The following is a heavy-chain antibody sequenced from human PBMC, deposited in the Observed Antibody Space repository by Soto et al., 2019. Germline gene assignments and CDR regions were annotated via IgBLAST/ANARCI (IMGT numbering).Heavy chain of an antibody. D-gene: IGHD2-2*01. J-gene: IGHJ4*02. CDR2: ISGSGGST. Sequence: EVQLLESGGGLEQPGGSLRLSCVGSGHTFHNYAMTWVRQAPGKGLEWVSGISGSGGSTYYADSVRGRFTISRDDAKNPLYLQMNSLSAEDTAVYYCGKVARGIGVVPAAVNWGQGTLVTVSS. V-gene: IGHV3-23*01. CDR3: GKVARGIGVVPAAVN. CDR1: GHTFHNYA.